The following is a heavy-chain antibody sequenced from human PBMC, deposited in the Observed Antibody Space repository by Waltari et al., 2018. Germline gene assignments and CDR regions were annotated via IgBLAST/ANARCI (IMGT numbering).Heavy chain of an antibody. CDR2: IYYTGST. D-gene: IGHD2-21*02. V-gene: IGHV4-59*01. Sequence: QVQLQESGPSLLKPSETLSPICTGSGGSISGFYWSWVRQPPGKGLDWIGYIYYTGSTNFNPSLKSRXTMSVDTSKNQFSLKLRSVTAADTAFYYCARGGGGDWEWFDXWGQGTLVTVSS. CDR1: GGSISGFY. J-gene: IGHJ5*02. CDR3: ARGGGGDWEWFDX.